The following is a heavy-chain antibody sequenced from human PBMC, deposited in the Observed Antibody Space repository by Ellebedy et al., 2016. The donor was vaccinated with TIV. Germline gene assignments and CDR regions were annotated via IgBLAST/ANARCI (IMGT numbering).Heavy chain of an antibody. Sequence: LSLTCAASGFTFSSHDMHWVRQPTGKGLEWVSGITSAGDTYYLSSVKGRFIISRDSAKNSLYLQMNSLRAEDTAVYYCARATSGFDYWGQGALATVSS. CDR3: ARATSGFDY. CDR2: ITSAGDT. J-gene: IGHJ4*02. CDR1: GFTFSSHD. V-gene: IGHV3-13*01. D-gene: IGHD5-24*01.